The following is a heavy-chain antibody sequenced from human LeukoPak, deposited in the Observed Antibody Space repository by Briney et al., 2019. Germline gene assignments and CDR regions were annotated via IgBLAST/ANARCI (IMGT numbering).Heavy chain of an antibody. CDR3: ARDYRLTQIQY. D-gene: IGHD1-26*01. V-gene: IGHV4-39*07. Sequence: PSETLSLTCTVSGGSISSSSCNWGWIRQPPGKGLEWIGSIYYTGSTYYNPSLKSRVTISVDTSKNQFSLRLSSVTAADTAVYYCARDYRLTQIQYWGQGTLVTVSS. CDR2: IYYTGST. CDR1: GGSISSSSCN. J-gene: IGHJ1*01.